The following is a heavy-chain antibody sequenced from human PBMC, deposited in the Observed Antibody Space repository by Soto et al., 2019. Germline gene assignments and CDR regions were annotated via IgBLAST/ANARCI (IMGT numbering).Heavy chain of an antibody. D-gene: IGHD3-3*01. CDR1: GGSISSYY. V-gene: IGHV4-59*01. CDR2: IYYSGST. CDR3: ARNYDFWSGYPYYYYYYMDV. J-gene: IGHJ6*03. Sequence: SETLSLTCTVSGGSISSYYWSWIRQPPGRGLEWIGYIYYSGSTNYNPSLKSRVTISVDTSKNQFSLKLCSVTAADTAVYYCARNYDFWSGYPYYYYYYMDVWGKGTTVTVS.